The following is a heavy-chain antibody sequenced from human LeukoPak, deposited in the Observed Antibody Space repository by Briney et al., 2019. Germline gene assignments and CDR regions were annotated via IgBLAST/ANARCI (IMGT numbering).Heavy chain of an antibody. Sequence: GASVKVSCKASGYTFTGYYMHWVRQAPGQGLEWMGWISAYNGNTNYAQNLLGRVTMTTDTSTSTAYMELRSLRSDDTAVYYCARDTHIRQQLVEIDYWGQGTLVTVSS. CDR3: ARDTHIRQQLVEIDY. CDR2: ISAYNGNT. J-gene: IGHJ4*02. CDR1: GYTFTGYY. D-gene: IGHD6-13*01. V-gene: IGHV1-18*04.